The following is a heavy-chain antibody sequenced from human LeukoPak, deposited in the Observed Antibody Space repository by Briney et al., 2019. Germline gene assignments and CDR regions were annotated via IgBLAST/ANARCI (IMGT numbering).Heavy chain of an antibody. J-gene: IGHJ4*02. CDR3: ARYHNYVNPFDY. V-gene: IGHV3-7*01. Sequence: QPGGSLRLSCAASGFTFSSYNMNWVRQAPGKGLEWVASIKHDGSEKYYVDSVRGRFTISRDNTMNSLYLQMNSLRAEDTAVYYCARYHNYVNPFDYWGQGTLVTVSS. CDR2: IKHDGSEK. D-gene: IGHD4-11*01. CDR1: GFTFSSYN.